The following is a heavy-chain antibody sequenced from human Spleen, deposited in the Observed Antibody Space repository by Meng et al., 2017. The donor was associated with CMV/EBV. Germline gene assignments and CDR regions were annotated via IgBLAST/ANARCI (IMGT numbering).Heavy chain of an antibody. J-gene: IGHJ4*02. CDR2: ISSSGSTI. D-gene: IGHD6-13*01. Sequence: SCAASGFTFSDYYMTWIRQAPGKGLEWVSYISSSGSTIYNADSLKGRFTISRDDAKNSLYLQMNSLRAEDTAVYYCARDSEQQLFDYWGQGTLVTVSS. CDR1: GFTFSDYY. CDR3: ARDSEQQLFDY. V-gene: IGHV3-11*04.